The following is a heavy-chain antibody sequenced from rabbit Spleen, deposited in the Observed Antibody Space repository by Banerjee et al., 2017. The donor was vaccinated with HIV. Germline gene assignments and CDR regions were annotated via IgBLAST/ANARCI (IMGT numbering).Heavy chain of an antibody. Sequence: QSLEESGGDLVKPEGSLTLTCTASGFSFSSSYWMSWVRQAPGKGLEWIGCIYTGSSGSTYYASWAKGRFTISKTSSTTVTLQMTSLTAADTATYFCARDLAGVIGWNFNLWGPGTLVTVS. CDR3: ARDLAGVIGWNFNL. V-gene: IGHV1S40*01. CDR2: IYTGSSGST. CDR1: GFSFSSSYW. J-gene: IGHJ4*01. D-gene: IGHD4-1*01.